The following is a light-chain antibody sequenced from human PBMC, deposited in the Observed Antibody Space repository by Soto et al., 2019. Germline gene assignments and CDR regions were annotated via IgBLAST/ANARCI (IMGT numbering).Light chain of an antibody. CDR3: QQYDTYPRT. Sequence: DIQMTQSPSTLSASVGDRVTITCRASQSISNWLAWYQQKPGKAPKLLIFKASTLESGVPSRFSGSGSGTEFTLNISSLQHDDFATYHCQQYDTYPRTFGQGTKVDIK. CDR1: QSISNW. V-gene: IGKV1-5*03. J-gene: IGKJ1*01. CDR2: KAS.